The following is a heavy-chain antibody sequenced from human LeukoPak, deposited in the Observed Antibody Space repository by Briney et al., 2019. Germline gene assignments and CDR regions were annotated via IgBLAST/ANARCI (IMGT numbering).Heavy chain of an antibody. CDR2: ISSSGSTI. CDR1: GFTFSDYY. J-gene: IGHJ4*02. D-gene: IGHD6-13*01. Sequence: PGGSLRLSCAASGFTFSDYYMSWIRQAPGKGLEWVSYISSSGSTIYYADSVKGRFTISRDNAKNSLYLQMNSLRAEDTAVYYCAKPHPAADPYDYWGQGTLVTVSS. CDR3: AKPHPAADPYDY. V-gene: IGHV3-11*04.